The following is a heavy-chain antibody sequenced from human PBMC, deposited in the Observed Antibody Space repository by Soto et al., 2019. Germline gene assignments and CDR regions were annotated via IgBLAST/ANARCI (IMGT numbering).Heavy chain of an antibody. D-gene: IGHD1-1*01. CDR3: AREGGYHYYYYGMDV. V-gene: IGHV1-2*04. J-gene: IGHJ6*02. CDR1: GYTFTGCY. Sequence: QVQLVQSGAEVKKPGASVKVSCKASGYTFTGCYMHWVRQAPGQGLEWMGWINPNSGGTNYAQKFQGWVTMTRDTSISTAYMELSRLRSDDTAVYYCAREGGYHYYYYGMDVWGQGTTVTVSS. CDR2: INPNSGGT.